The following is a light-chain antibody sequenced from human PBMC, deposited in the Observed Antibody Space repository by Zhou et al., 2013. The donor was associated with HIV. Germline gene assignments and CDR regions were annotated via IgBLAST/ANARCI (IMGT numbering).Light chain of an antibody. CDR3: QQYGSSPNT. CDR1: QRVSSY. J-gene: IGKJ2*01. V-gene: IGKV3-20*01. Sequence: NVLTQSPVILSVSPGERATLSCRASQRVSSYLSWYQQKPGQAPRLLIYDTSQRAPGTPDRFSGSGSGTDFTLTISRLEPEDFAVYYCQQYGSSPNTFGQGTKLEIK. CDR2: DTS.